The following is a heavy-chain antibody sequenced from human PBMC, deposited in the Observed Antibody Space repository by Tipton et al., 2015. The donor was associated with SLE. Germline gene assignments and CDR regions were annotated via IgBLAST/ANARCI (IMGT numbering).Heavy chain of an antibody. CDR3: ATQGYYDSSFDY. Sequence: LRLSCTVSGGSISRIGYYWSWIRQHPGKGLEWIGYIYHTGSTYYNPSLESRLTISIDTSKNQFSLRLTPMTPADTALYYCATQGYYDSSFDYWGQGTLVNVSS. CDR2: IYHTGST. V-gene: IGHV4-31*03. D-gene: IGHD3-16*01. CDR1: GGSISRIGYY. J-gene: IGHJ4*02.